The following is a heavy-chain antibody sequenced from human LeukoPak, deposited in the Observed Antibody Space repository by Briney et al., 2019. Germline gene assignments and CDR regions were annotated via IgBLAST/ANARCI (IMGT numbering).Heavy chain of an antibody. Sequence: ASVKVSCKASGYTFTSYGISWVRQAPGQGLEWMGWISAYNGNTNYAQKLQGRVTMTTDTSTSTAYMELRSLRSDDTAVYYCATPRTRFLEWLPFDAFDIWGQGTMVTVSS. V-gene: IGHV1-18*01. CDR3: ATPRTRFLEWLPFDAFDI. J-gene: IGHJ3*02. D-gene: IGHD3-3*01. CDR1: GYTFTSYG. CDR2: ISAYNGNT.